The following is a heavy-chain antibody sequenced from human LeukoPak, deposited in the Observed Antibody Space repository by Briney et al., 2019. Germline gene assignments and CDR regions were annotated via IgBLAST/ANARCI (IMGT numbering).Heavy chain of an antibody. CDR1: GYTFTNYG. CDR2: ISAYTGNT. J-gene: IGHJ4*02. Sequence: ASVKVSCKASGYTFTNYGVSWVRQDPGQGLEWIGWISAYTGNTNYAQKLQGRVTMTTDTSTSTAYMELRSLRSDDTAVYYCARSGVGYFYDSSGYYPLDYWGQGTLVTVSS. V-gene: IGHV1-18*01. D-gene: IGHD3-22*01. CDR3: ARSGVGYFYDSSGYYPLDY.